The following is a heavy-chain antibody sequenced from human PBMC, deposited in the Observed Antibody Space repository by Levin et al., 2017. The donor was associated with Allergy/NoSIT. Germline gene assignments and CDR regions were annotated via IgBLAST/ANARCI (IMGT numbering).Heavy chain of an antibody. V-gene: IGHV4-34*01. J-gene: IGHJ4*02. CDR2: INHSGST. Sequence: SETLSLTCAVYGGSFSGYYWSWIRQPPGKGLEWIGEINHSGSTNYNPSLKSRVTISVDTSKNQFSLKLSSVTAADTAVYYCARVHVELDPPPQYFDYWGQGTLVTVSS. CDR3: ARVHVELDPPPQYFDY. CDR1: GGSFSGYY. D-gene: IGHD1-1*01.